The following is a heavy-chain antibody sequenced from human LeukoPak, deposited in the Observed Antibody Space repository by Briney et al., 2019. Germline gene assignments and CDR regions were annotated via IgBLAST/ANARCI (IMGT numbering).Heavy chain of an antibody. CDR3: ARDSSGTANYYYYYYMDV. Sequence: SETLSLTCTVSAGFVSNSNYYWGWIRQPPGKGLEWIGSIYYSGSTYYNPSLKSRVTISVDTSKNQFSLKLSSVTAADAAVYYCARDSSGTANYYYYYYMDVWGKGTTVTVSS. D-gene: IGHD6-19*01. CDR1: AGFVSNSNYY. V-gene: IGHV4-39*07. CDR2: IYYSGST. J-gene: IGHJ6*03.